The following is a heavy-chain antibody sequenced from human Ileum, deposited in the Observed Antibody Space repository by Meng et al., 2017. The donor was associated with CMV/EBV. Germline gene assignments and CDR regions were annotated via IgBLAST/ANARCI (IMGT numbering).Heavy chain of an antibody. CDR1: GYTFTDYY. J-gene: IGHJ4*02. D-gene: IGHD5-12*01. CDR2: IKPHSGDT. Sequence: VQVAQFGTEVKKPGASVKVSCKASGYTFTDYYMHWVRQAPGQGLEWMGWIKPHSGDTKYEKKFQGRVTMTSDTSISTVYMELTRLTPDDTAIYYCAREIIMAARAFGYWGQGTLVTVSS. CDR3: AREIIMAARAFGY. V-gene: IGHV1-2*02.